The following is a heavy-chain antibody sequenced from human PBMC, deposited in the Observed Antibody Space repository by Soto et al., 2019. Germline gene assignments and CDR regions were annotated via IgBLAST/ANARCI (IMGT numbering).Heavy chain of an antibody. CDR2: VSPDGSTT. D-gene: IGHD6-13*01. CDR3: ARELATAPDY. Sequence: EVQLVESGGGLVQPGGSLRLSCAASGFTFRSYWMHWVRQAPGKGLVWVSRVSPDGSTTSYADSVKGRFTISRDNAKNTLFQQMNSLRAEDTAVYYCARELATAPDYWGQGTLVTVSS. J-gene: IGHJ4*02. CDR1: GFTFRSYW. V-gene: IGHV3-74*01.